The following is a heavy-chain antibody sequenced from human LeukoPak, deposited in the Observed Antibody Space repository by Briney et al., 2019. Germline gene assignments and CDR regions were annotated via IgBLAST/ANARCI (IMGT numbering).Heavy chain of an antibody. CDR2: ITSNGGNT. J-gene: IGHJ3*02. V-gene: IGHV3-64*01. Sequence: GGSLRLSCAASGFTFSSYAMHWVRQAPGKGPEYVSAITSNGGNTYYANSVEGRFTISRGNSKNTLYLQMGSLRAEDMAVYYCARVGSWDAFDIWGQGTMVTVSS. CDR1: GFTFSSYA. CDR3: ARVGSWDAFDI. D-gene: IGHD1-26*01.